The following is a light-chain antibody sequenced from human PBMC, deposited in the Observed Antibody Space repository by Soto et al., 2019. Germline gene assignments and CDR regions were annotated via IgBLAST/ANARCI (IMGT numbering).Light chain of an antibody. V-gene: IGKV1-5*01. J-gene: IGKJ2*01. CDR2: DAS. CDR1: QSVNSW. Sequence: DIQMTQSPSTLSASVGDRVTITCRASQSVNSWLAWYQQKPGKAPKLLIYDASSLESGVPSRFSGSGSGTEFTLSISSLQPDDFATYYCQRYNSYSHTFGQGTKVDIK. CDR3: QRYNSYSHT.